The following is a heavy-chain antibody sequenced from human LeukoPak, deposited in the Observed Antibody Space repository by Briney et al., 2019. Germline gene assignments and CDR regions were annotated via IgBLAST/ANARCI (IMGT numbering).Heavy chain of an antibody. D-gene: IGHD3-10*01. J-gene: IGHJ6*04. V-gene: IGHV3-30*04. CDR2: ISYDGSNK. CDR1: GFTFSSYA. Sequence: PGRSLRLSCAASGFTFSSYAMHWVRQAPGEGLEWVAVISYDGSNKYYADSVKGRFTISRDNSKNTLYLQMNSLRAEDTAVYYCARELSVRGVIRYYGMDVWGKGTTVTVSS. CDR3: ARELSVRGVIRYYGMDV.